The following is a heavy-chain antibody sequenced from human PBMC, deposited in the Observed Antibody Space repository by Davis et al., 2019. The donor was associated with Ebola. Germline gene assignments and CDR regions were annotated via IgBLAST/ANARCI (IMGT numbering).Heavy chain of an antibody. CDR2: IYHSGST. J-gene: IGHJ4*02. CDR3: ARVIVYYYDSSAYYTSRYFDY. V-gene: IGHV4-4*02. CDR1: GGSISSSNW. Sequence: MPSETLSLTCAVSGGSISSSNWWSWVRQPPGKGLEWIGEIYHSGSTNYNPSLKSRVTISVDKSKNQFSLKLSSVTAADTAVYYCARVIVYYYDSSAYYTSRYFDYWGQGTLVTVSS. D-gene: IGHD3-22*01.